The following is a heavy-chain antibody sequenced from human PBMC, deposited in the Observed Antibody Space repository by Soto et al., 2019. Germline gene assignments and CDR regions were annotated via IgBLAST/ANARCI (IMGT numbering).Heavy chain of an antibody. CDR1: GGSISSYY. CDR2: IYYSGST. Sequence: PSETLSLTCTVSGGSISSYYWSWIRQPPGKGLEWIGYIYYSGSTNYNPSLKSRVTISVDTSKNQFSLKLSSVTAADTAVYYCARVATYYYDSSGNDAFDIWGQGTRVTVSS. J-gene: IGHJ3*02. D-gene: IGHD3-22*01. V-gene: IGHV4-59*01. CDR3: ARVATYYYDSSGNDAFDI.